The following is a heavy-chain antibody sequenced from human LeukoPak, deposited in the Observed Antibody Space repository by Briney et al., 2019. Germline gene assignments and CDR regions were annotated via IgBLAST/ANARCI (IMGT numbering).Heavy chain of an antibody. CDR3: AKDFWSGYYPDY. D-gene: IGHD3-3*01. CDR2: IKQDGSGE. CDR1: GFTFSNSW. J-gene: IGHJ4*02. Sequence: GGSLRLSCAASGFTFSNSWMIWVRQAPGKGLQWVASIKQDGSGEYYVGSVRGRFTISRDNSKNTLYLQMNSLRAEDTAKYYCAKDFWSGYYPDYWGQGTLVTVSS. V-gene: IGHV3-7*05.